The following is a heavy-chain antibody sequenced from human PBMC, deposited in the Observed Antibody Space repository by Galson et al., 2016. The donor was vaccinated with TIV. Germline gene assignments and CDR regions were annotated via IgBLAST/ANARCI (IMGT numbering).Heavy chain of an antibody. J-gene: IGHJ5*02. CDR3: ARMLFDIVGAPAATPTGYFDP. CDR2: INQGGSEK. V-gene: IGHV3-7*01. Sequence: SLRLSCAASGFTFDDFGMHWVRQAPGKGLEWVASINQGGSEKDYVDSVKGRFTISRDNAQTSLYLQMDSLRAEDTAVHYCARMLFDIVGAPAATPTGYFDPWGQGTLVTVSS. D-gene: IGHD2-2*01. CDR1: GFTFDDFG.